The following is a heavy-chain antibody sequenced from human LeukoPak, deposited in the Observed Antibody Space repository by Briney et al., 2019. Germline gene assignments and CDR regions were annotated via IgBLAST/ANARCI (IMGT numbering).Heavy chain of an antibody. CDR1: GFTFSSYS. Sequence: GGSLRLSCAASGFTFSSYSMNWVRQAPGTGLEWVSSISSSSSYIYYADSVKGRFTISRDNAKNSLYLQMNSLRAEDTAVYYCARDADPYYDFWSGYPEDYWGQGTLVTVSS. V-gene: IGHV3-21*01. D-gene: IGHD3-3*01. CDR2: ISSSSSYI. CDR3: ARDADPYYDFWSGYPEDY. J-gene: IGHJ4*02.